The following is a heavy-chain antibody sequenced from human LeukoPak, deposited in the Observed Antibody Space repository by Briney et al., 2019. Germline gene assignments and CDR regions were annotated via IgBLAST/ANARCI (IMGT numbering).Heavy chain of an antibody. D-gene: IGHD3-9*01. CDR2: IRYDGSNK. J-gene: IGHJ4*02. Sequence: PGGSLRLSCAASGFTFNNYGMNWVRQAPGKGLEWAAFIRYDGSNKYYADSVKGRFTISRDNSKNTLYLQMNSLRAEDTAVYYCAKGVYFDWLSPFDCWGQGTLVTVSS. CDR1: GFTFNNYG. CDR3: AKGVYFDWLSPFDC. V-gene: IGHV3-30*02.